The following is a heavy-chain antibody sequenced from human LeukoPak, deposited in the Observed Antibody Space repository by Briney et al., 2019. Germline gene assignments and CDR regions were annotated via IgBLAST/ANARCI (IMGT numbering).Heavy chain of an antibody. CDR1: GGSISSSSYY. Sequence: SETLSLTCTVSGGSISSSSYYWGWIRQPPGKGLEWIGYIYHSGSTYYNPSLKSRVTISVDRSKNQFSLKLSSVTAADTAVYYCARGRSMIENWFDPWGQGTLVTVSS. CDR2: IYHSGST. D-gene: IGHD3-22*01. V-gene: IGHV4-39*07. CDR3: ARGRSMIENWFDP. J-gene: IGHJ5*02.